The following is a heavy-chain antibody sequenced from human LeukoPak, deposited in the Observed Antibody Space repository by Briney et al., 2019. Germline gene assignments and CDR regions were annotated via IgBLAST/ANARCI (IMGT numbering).Heavy chain of an antibody. CDR2: ISSSGSGGNT. J-gene: IGHJ4*02. CDR1: GVTLSNYA. Sequence: PGGSLRLSCAASGVTLSNYAMSWARQAPGKGLEWVSGISSSGSGGNTYYADSVKGRFTISRDSSKNTLFLHMNTLRAEDTAIYYCASSGSYRFDYWGQGTLVTVSS. D-gene: IGHD1-26*01. CDR3: ASSGSYRFDY. V-gene: IGHV3-23*01.